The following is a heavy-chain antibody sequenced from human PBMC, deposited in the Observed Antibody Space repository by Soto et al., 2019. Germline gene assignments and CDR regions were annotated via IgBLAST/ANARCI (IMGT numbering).Heavy chain of an antibody. D-gene: IGHD6-19*01. CDR2: VSHDGKSG. J-gene: IGHJ4*02. V-gene: IGHV3-30*14. CDR3: ARLDKFNGGWS. Sequence: QVQLVESGGGVVQPGRSLRLSCAASGFTFSSYAMHWVRRAPGKGLEWVAAVSHDGKSGFYADSVSGRFTVSRDNSNNLVSLQMVRLRPEYTALFYGARLDKFNGGWSWGQGTAFTVSS. CDR1: GFTFSSYA.